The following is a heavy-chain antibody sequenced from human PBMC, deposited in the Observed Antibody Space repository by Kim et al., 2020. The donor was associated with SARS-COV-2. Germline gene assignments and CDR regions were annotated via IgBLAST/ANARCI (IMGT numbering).Heavy chain of an antibody. CDR2: IYYSGST. V-gene: IGHV4-59*01. D-gene: IGHD6-19*01. CDR3: ARVKEGYTRGWYEDY. CDR1: GGSISSYY. J-gene: IGHJ4*02. Sequence: SETLSLTCTVSGGSISSYYWSWIRQPPGKGLEWIGYIYYSGSTNYNPPLKSRVTISVDTSKNQSSLKLSSVTAADTAVYYCARVKEGYTRGWYEDYWGQGTLVTVSS.